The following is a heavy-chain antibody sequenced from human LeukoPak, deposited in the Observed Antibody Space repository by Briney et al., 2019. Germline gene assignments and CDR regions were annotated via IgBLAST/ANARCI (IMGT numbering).Heavy chain of an antibody. V-gene: IGHV1-46*01. CDR3: AREGGRSGSYPLVGVYFDY. CDR2: INPSGGST. Sequence: ASVKVSCKASGYTFTSYYMHWVRQAPGQGLEWMGIINPSGGSTSYAQKFQGRVTMTRDTSTSTVYMELSSLRSEDTAVYYCAREGGRSGSYPLVGVYFDYWGQGTLVTVSS. J-gene: IGHJ4*02. D-gene: IGHD1-26*01. CDR1: GYTFTSYY.